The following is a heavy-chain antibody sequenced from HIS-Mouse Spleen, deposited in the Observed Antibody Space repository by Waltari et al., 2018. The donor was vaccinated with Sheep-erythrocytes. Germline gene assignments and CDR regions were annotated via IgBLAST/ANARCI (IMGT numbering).Heavy chain of an antibody. CDR1: GGSFSGYY. D-gene: IGHD3-9*01. J-gene: IGHJ4*02. CDR2: INHSGST. CDR3: ARGGRRTGFDY. V-gene: IGHV4-34*01. Sequence: QVQLQQWGAGLLKPSETLSLTCAVYGGSFSGYYWSWIRQPPGKGLEWVGEINHSGSTNYNPSLKSRVTISVDTSKNQFSLKLSSVTAADTAVYYCARGGRRTGFDYWGQGTLVTVSS.